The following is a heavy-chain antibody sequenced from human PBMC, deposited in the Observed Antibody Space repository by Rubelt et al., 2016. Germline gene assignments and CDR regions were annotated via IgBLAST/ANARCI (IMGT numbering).Heavy chain of an antibody. CDR1: GGSISSSSYY. CDR3: ARHPTALDIYYFDY. D-gene: IGHD5-18*01. J-gene: IGHJ4*02. Sequence: QLQLQESGPGLVKPSETLSLTCTVSGGSISSSSYYWGWIRQPPGKGLEWIGSIYYSGSTYYNPSLKSRVTISVDTSKTQFSLKLSSVTAADTAVYYCARHPTALDIYYFDYWGQGTLVTVSS. V-gene: IGHV4-39*01. CDR2: IYYSGST.